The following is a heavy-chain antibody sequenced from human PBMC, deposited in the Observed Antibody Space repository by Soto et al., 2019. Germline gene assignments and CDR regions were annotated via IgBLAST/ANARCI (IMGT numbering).Heavy chain of an antibody. Sequence: ASVKVSCKATGYTFNIYPMHWVRQAPGQRLEWMGWINAGNANTKYSQKFQGRVALTSDTSASTAYMELSSLRSEDTAVYYCVRELLPGLIWSWGQGTLVTVS. D-gene: IGHD3-22*01. CDR2: INAGNANT. CDR3: VRELLPGLIWS. CDR1: GYTFNIYP. V-gene: IGHV1-3*01. J-gene: IGHJ5*02.